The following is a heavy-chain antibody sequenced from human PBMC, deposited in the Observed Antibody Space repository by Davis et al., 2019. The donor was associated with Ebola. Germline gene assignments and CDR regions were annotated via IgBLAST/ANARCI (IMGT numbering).Heavy chain of an antibody. CDR3: ARDLPGGDWYFDL. V-gene: IGHV3-74*01. D-gene: IGHD1-14*01. J-gene: IGHJ2*01. CDR2: INGDGSTT. Sequence: GESLKISCAASGFTFGTYAMHWVRQAPGKGLVWVSRINGDGSTTNYADSVKGRFTISRDNSKNTLYLQMSSLRAEDTAVYYCARDLPGGDWYFDLWGRGTLVTVSS. CDR1: GFTFGTYA.